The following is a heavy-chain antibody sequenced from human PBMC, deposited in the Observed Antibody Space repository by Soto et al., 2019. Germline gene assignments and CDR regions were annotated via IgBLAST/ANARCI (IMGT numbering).Heavy chain of an antibody. Sequence: SVKVSCKASGFTFTGHYIHWVRQAPGQGLEWMGWINPSSGCTSYAQKFQGRVTMTRDTSITTAYMELSRLSSDDTAVYYCAKSGSIFRPSLGYFDYWGQGTLVTVSS. D-gene: IGHD1-26*01. V-gene: IGHV1-2*02. J-gene: IGHJ4*02. CDR3: AKSGSIFRPSLGYFDY. CDR1: GFTFTGHY. CDR2: INPSSGCT.